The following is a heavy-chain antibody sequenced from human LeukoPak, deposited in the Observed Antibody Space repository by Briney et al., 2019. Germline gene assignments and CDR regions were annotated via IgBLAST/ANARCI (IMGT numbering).Heavy chain of an antibody. CDR3: AILGDSSGYSPGFVY. V-gene: IGHV3-23*01. Sequence: PGGSLRLSCAASGFTFSSYAMSWVRQAPGKGLERVSAISGSGGSTYYADSVKGRFTISRDNSKNTLYLQMNSLRAEDTAVYYCAILGDSSGYSPGFVYWGQGTLVTVSS. CDR2: ISGSGGST. J-gene: IGHJ4*02. D-gene: IGHD3-22*01. CDR1: GFTFSSYA.